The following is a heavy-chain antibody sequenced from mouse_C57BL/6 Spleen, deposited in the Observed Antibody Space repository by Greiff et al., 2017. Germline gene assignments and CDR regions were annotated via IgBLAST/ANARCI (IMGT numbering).Heavy chain of an antibody. J-gene: IGHJ4*01. D-gene: IGHD2-4*01. CDR1: GYTFTSYG. CDR2: IYPRSGNN. Sequence: QVQLKQSGAELARPGASVKLSCKASGYTFTSYGISWVKQRTGQGLEWIGEIYPRSGNNYYNEKFKGKATLTADKSSSTAYMELRSLTSEDSAVYFCASIDYDYDGRGYAMDYWGQGTSVTVSS. V-gene: IGHV1-81*01. CDR3: ASIDYDYDGRGYAMDY.